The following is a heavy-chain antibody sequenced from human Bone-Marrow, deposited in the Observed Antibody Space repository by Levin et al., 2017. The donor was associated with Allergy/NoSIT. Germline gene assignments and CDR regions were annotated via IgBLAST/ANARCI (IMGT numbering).Heavy chain of an antibody. CDR3: ARDVAKYYDSSGYYYGRWFDP. J-gene: IGHJ5*02. CDR2: ITTRGDTM. V-gene: IGHV3-11*01. Sequence: GGSLRLSCAASGFTFSDYYMSWIRQAPGKGLEWLSYITTRGDTMYYADSVKGRFTIFRDNARNSLYLQMNSLRVEDTAVYYCARDVAKYYDSSGYYYGRWFDPWGQGTLVTVSS. D-gene: IGHD3-22*01. CDR1: GFTFSDYY.